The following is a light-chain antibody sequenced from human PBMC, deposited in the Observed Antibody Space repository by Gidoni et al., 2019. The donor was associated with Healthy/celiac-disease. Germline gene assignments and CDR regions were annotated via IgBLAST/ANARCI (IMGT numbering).Light chain of an antibody. Sequence: QSALTQPPSSSGSPGQSVTISCTGTSSDFGGYNYVSWYQQHPGKAPKLMIYEVSNRPPGVPDRFSGSKSGNTASLTVSGLQAEDEADYYCSSYAGSNNLVFGGGTKLTVL. CDR3: SSYAGSNNLV. CDR1: SSDFGGYNY. J-gene: IGLJ2*01. CDR2: EVS. V-gene: IGLV2-8*01.